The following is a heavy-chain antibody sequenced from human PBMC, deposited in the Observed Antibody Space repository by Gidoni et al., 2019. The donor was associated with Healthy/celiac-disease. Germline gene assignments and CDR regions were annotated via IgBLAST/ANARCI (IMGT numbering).Heavy chain of an antibody. Sequence: QVQLVASGGGVVQPGRSLRLSCAASGFTFSSYAMHWVRQAPGKGLEWVAVISYDGSNKYYADSVKGRFTISRDNSKNTLYLQMNSLRAEDTAVYYCAKRGALSSDYFDYWGQGTLVTVSS. CDR2: ISYDGSNK. CDR1: GFTFSSYA. V-gene: IGHV3-30*04. CDR3: AKRGALSSDYFDY. D-gene: IGHD1-26*01. J-gene: IGHJ4*02.